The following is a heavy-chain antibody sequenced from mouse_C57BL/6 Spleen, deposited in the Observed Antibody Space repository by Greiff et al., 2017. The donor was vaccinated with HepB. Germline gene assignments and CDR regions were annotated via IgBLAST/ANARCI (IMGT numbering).Heavy chain of an antibody. CDR3: ARARLYWYFDV. J-gene: IGHJ1*03. D-gene: IGHD1-2*01. CDR2: IDPNSGGT. Sequence: QVQLQQPGAELVKPGASVKLSCKASGYTFTSYWMHWVKQRPGQGLEWIGRIDPNSGGTKYNEKFKSKATLTVDKPSSTAYMQLSSLTSEDSAVYYCARARLYWYFDVWGTGTTVTVSS. CDR1: GYTFTSYW. V-gene: IGHV1-72*01.